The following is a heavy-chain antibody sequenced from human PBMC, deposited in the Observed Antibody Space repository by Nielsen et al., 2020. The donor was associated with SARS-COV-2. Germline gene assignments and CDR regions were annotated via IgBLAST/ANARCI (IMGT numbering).Heavy chain of an antibody. CDR3: ARDHQFCSSASCFFDS. Sequence: ASVKVSCKASGYTFSTYDINWVRQAPGQGLEWMGIINPSGGITIYAQKFQGRVTMTRDTSTGTVYMELSSLRSEDTAMYFCARDHQFCSSASCFFDSWGQGTLVTVSS. V-gene: IGHV1-46*01. CDR1: GYTFSTYD. CDR2: INPSGGIT. J-gene: IGHJ4*02. D-gene: IGHD2-2*01.